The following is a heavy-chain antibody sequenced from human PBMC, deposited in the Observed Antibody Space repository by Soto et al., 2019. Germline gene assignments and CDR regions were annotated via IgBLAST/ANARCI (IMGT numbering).Heavy chain of an antibody. V-gene: IGHV1-69*13. CDR3: ARFTDSYGAFDI. Sequence: SVKVSCKASGGTFSSYAISWVRQAPGQGLEWMGGIIPIFGTANYAQKFQGRVTITADESTSTAYMELSSPRSEDTAVYYCARFTDSYGAFDIWGQVTMVTVAS. J-gene: IGHJ3*02. D-gene: IGHD1-26*01. CDR2: IIPIFGTA. CDR1: GGTFSSYA.